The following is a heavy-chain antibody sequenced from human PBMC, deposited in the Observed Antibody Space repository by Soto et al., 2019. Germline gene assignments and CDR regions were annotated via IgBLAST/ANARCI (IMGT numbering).Heavy chain of an antibody. CDR1: GFTFSSYA. D-gene: IGHD3-10*01. V-gene: IGHV3-23*01. J-gene: IGHJ4*02. CDR3: AKGRGSGNYSPFDF. Sequence: GGSLRLSCAVSGFTFSSYAMSWVRQAPGKGLEWVSSISGSDGNTDYTDSVKGRFTISRDNSKATLYLQMNSLRVGDTAVYFCAKGRGSGNYSPFDFWGPGTLVTVSS. CDR2: ISGSDGNT.